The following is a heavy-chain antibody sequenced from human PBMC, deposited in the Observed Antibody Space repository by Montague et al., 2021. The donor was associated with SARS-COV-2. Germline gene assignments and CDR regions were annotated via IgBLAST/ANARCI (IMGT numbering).Heavy chain of an antibody. Sequence: SETLSLTCAVYGGSFSGYYWNWIRQPPGKGLEWIGEINHSGSTNXNPSLKSRVTISVDTSKNQFSLKLSSVTAADTAVYFCVVVPLGPRGRGFDSWGQGTVVTVSS. CDR1: GGSFSGYY. J-gene: IGHJ4*02. CDR2: INHSGST. D-gene: IGHD2-15*01. V-gene: IGHV4-34*01. CDR3: VVVPLGPRGRGFDS.